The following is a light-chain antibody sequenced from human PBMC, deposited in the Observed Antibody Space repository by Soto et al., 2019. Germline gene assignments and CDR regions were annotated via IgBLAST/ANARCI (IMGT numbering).Light chain of an antibody. V-gene: IGKV1-5*01. CDR2: DAP. CDR3: QQYNTYPLGP. J-gene: IGKJ1*01. Sequence: DSAMTKVPSSLSAAAGSCDTITCRASQSISRWLAWYQQKPGKAPKLLIYDAPSLESGVPSRFSGSGSGTEFTLTISSLQPDDFATYYCQQYNTYPLGPFGQGT. CDR1: QSISRW.